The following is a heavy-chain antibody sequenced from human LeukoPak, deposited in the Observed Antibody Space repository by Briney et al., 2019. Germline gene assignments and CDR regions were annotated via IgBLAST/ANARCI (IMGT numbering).Heavy chain of an antibody. CDR2: IYPGDSDT. CDR3: ARQSTTVTTNSYYYYMDV. CDR1: GYSFTSYW. J-gene: IGHJ6*03. D-gene: IGHD4-11*01. Sequence: GESLKISCKGSGYSFTSYWIGWVRQMPGEGLEWMGIIYPGDSDTRYSPSFQGQVTISADKSISTAYLQWSSLKASDTAMYYCARQSTTVTTNSYYYYMDVWGKGTTVTISS. V-gene: IGHV5-51*01.